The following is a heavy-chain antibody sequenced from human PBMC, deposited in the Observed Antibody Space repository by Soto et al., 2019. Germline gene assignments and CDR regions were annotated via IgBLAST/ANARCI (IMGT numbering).Heavy chain of an antibody. D-gene: IGHD4-17*01. Sequence: QVQLQQWGAGLLKPSETLSLTCAVYGGSFSGYYWSWIRQPPGKGLEWIGEINHSGSTNYNPSLKSRVTISVHTSKNQFSLKLSSVTAADTAVYYCARAGHDYGDYSFDYWGQGTLVTVSS. V-gene: IGHV4-34*01. J-gene: IGHJ4*02. CDR2: INHSGST. CDR3: ARAGHDYGDYSFDY. CDR1: GGSFSGYY.